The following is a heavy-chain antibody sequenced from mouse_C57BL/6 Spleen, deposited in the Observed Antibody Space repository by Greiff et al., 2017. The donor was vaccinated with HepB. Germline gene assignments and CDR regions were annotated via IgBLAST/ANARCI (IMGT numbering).Heavy chain of an antibody. J-gene: IGHJ1*03. Sequence: VQLQQPGTELVKPGASVKLSCKASGYTFTSYWMHWVKQRPGQGLEWIGNINPSNGGTNYNEKFKSKATLTVDKSSSTAYMQLSSLTSEDSAVYYCARLRTTVVATDWYFDVWGTGTTVTVSS. CDR1: GYTFTSYW. V-gene: IGHV1-53*01. CDR3: ARLRTTVVATDWYFDV. CDR2: INPSNGGT. D-gene: IGHD1-1*01.